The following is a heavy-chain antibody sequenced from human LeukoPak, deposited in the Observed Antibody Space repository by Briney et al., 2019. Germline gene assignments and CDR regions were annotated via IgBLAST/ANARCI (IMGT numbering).Heavy chain of an antibody. CDR2: ISGSGGST. CDR1: GFTFSSYA. Sequence: GGSLRLSCAASGFTFSSYAMSWVRQAPGKGLEWVSAISGSGGSTYYADSVKGRFTISRDNSKNTLYLQMNSLRAEDTAVYYCAKSLGVIITMMVFDYWGQGTLVTVSS. CDR3: AKSLGVIITMMVFDY. J-gene: IGHJ4*02. D-gene: IGHD3-22*01. V-gene: IGHV3-23*01.